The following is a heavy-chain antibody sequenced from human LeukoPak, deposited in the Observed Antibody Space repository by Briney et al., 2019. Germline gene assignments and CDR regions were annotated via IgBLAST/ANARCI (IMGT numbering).Heavy chain of an antibody. D-gene: IGHD3-10*01. V-gene: IGHV4-61*08. CDR1: GDSISSGDYY. CDR2: IYYSGST. Sequence: SETLSLTCTVSGDSISSGDYYWSWIRQPPGKGLEWIGYIYYSGSTNYNPSLKSRVTISVDTSKNQFSLKLSSVTAADTAVYYCGSLRDGVIDYWGQGTLVTVSS. CDR3: GSLRDGVIDY. J-gene: IGHJ4*02.